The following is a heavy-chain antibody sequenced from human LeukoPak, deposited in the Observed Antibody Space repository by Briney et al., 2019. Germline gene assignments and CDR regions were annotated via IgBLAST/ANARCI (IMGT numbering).Heavy chain of an antibody. Sequence: GRSLRLSCAASGFTFSSYAMHWVRQAPGKGLEWVAVISYDGSNKYYADSVKGRFTISRDNSKNTLYLQMNSLRAEDTAVYYCARGDYYDSSGYYAAFDYWGQGTLVTVSS. CDR1: GFTFSSYA. CDR2: ISYDGSNK. D-gene: IGHD3-22*01. J-gene: IGHJ4*02. V-gene: IGHV3-30-3*01. CDR3: ARGDYYDSSGYYAAFDY.